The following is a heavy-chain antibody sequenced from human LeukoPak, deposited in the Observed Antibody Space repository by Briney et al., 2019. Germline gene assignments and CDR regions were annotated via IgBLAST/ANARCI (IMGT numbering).Heavy chain of an antibody. Sequence: GGSLRLSCAGSGFGFSGYWMSWVRQVPGKGPEWVANIKQDASERYYVDSVRGRFTISRDNTRNSQYLQMNSLRVEDTAMYYCATDGGPFDHWGQGILVTVSS. J-gene: IGHJ4*02. CDR3: ATDGGPFDH. CDR1: GFGFSGYW. V-gene: IGHV3-7*01. D-gene: IGHD3-3*01. CDR2: IKQDASER.